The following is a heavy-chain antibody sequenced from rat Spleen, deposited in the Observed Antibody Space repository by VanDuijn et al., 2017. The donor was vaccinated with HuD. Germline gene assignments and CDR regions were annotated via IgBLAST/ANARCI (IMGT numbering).Heavy chain of an antibody. CDR1: GFIFSIYG. V-gene: IGHV5S14*01. CDR3: ATGPRILRLDWFAY. Sequence: EVQLVESGGGLVQPGRSLKLSCAASGFIFSIYGMAWVRQTPTKGLEWVASITTGSTNTYYRDSVKGRFTISRDNAKSTLFLQMDSLRSEDTATYYCATGPRILRLDWFAYWGQGTLVTVSS. CDR2: ITTGSTNT. J-gene: IGHJ3*01. D-gene: IGHD1-6*01.